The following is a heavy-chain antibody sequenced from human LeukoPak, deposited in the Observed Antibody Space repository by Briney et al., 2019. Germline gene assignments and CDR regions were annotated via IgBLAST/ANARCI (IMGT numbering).Heavy chain of an antibody. Sequence: PGGSLRLSCTVSGFPVINSMSWVRQAPGKGLEWVSFYSGGNTHYSDSEKGRFTISRDNSKNTLYLQMNSLRAEDTAVYYCAKDSQVNYYDSSGYYLAFDYWGQGTLVTVSS. CDR3: AKDSQVNYYDSSGYYLAFDY. CDR2: FYSGGNT. CDR1: GFPVINS. J-gene: IGHJ4*02. V-gene: IGHV3-53*01. D-gene: IGHD3-22*01.